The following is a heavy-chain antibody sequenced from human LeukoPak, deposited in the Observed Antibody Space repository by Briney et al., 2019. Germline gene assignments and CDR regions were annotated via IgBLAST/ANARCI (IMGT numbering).Heavy chain of an antibody. Sequence: SVKVSCKASGGTFSSYAISWVRQAPGQGLEWMGGIIPIFGTANYAQKFQGRVTITTDESTSTAYMELSSLRSEDTAVYYCARGRAYSYDNNYWGQGTLVTVSS. D-gene: IGHD5-18*01. CDR2: IIPIFGTA. CDR3: ARGRAYSYDNNY. V-gene: IGHV1-69*05. CDR1: GGTFSSYA. J-gene: IGHJ4*02.